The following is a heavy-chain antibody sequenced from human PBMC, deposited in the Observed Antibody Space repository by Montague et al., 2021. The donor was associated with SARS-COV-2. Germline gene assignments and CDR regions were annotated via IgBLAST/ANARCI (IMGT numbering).Heavy chain of an antibody. D-gene: IGHD1-26*01. Sequence: SETLSLTCAVSGGSISSSSYYWGWIRQPPGKGREWIGSIHDSGSTYYNPSLKSRVSIAVDTTKNQLSLKLSSVTAADTAVYYCARLWDTVYYYYGMDVWGQGTTVTVSS. CDR1: GGSISSSSYY. CDR2: IHDSGST. CDR3: ARLWDTVYYYYGMDV. J-gene: IGHJ6*02. V-gene: IGHV4-39*01.